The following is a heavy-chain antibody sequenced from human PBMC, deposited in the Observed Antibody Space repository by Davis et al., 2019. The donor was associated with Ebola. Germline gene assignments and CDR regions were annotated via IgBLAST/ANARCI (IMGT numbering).Heavy chain of an antibody. CDR2: IDPSDSYT. Sequence: PGGFLRLSCKGSGYSFTSYWISWVRQMPGKGLEWMGRIDPSDSYTNYSPSFQGHVTISADKSISTAYLQWSSLKASDTAMYYCARRACSSTSCYSSDYYYYMDVWGKGTTVTVSS. CDR3: ARRACSSTSCYSSDYYYYMDV. CDR1: GYSFTSYW. V-gene: IGHV5-10-1*01. D-gene: IGHD2-2*01. J-gene: IGHJ6*03.